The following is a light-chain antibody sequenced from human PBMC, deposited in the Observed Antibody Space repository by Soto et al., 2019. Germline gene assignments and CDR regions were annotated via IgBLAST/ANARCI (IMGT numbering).Light chain of an antibody. CDR1: QSVSSSY. CDR2: GAS. CDR3: QQYGSSPLT. Sequence: EIVLTQSPGTLSLSPGERATLSCRASQSVSSSYLAWYQQKPGQAPRLLIYGASSRATGIPDRFSGSGSRKDFTSTISRLEPEDFAVYYCQQYGSSPLTFGGGTKVEIK. V-gene: IGKV3-20*01. J-gene: IGKJ4*01.